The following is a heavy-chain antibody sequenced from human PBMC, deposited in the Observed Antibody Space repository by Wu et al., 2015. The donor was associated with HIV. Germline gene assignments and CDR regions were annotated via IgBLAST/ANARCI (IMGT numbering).Heavy chain of an antibody. Sequence: QMQLVQSGPEAKKPGTSVKVSCKASGFTFRSSAMQWVRQARGQGLEWIGWMVVGSVNTNYAQKFQGRVTFTRDLSTSTAYMELSSLRSEDTAVYYCARMIKYYYDHERNYYYCGVDVWGQGTTVTVSS. CDR3: ARMIKYYYDHERNYYYCGVDV. D-gene: IGHD3-22*01. CDR1: GFTFRSSA. V-gene: IGHV1-58*02. J-gene: IGHJ6*02. CDR2: MVVGSVNT.